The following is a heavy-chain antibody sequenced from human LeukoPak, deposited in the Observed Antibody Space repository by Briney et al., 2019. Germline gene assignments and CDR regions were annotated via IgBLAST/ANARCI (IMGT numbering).Heavy chain of an antibody. Sequence: SGPALVKPTQTLTLTCTFSGFSLSTSGMCVSWIRQPPGKALEWLARIDWGDDKYYSTSLKTRLTISKDTSKNQVVLTMTNMDPVDTATYYCARSQQGIAAAGTVPYYYYYMDVWGKGTTVTVSS. D-gene: IGHD6-13*01. CDR2: IDWGDDK. CDR3: ARSQQGIAAAGTVPYYYYYMDV. V-gene: IGHV2-70*11. J-gene: IGHJ6*03. CDR1: GFSLSTSGMC.